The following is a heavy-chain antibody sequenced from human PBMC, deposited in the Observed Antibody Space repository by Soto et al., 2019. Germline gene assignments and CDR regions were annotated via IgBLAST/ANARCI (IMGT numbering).Heavy chain of an antibody. CDR1: GYTFTSYG. D-gene: IGHD1-1*01. CDR2: ISAHNGNP. CDR3: ARGRYGDY. V-gene: IGHV1-18*01. Sequence: QVHLVQSGAEVKKPGASVKVSCKASGYTFTSYGITWVRQAPGQGLEWMGWISAHNGNPDYAQTLQGRVIVTRDTSTSTAYMELRSLRSDDTAVYYCARGRYGDYWGQGALVTVSS. J-gene: IGHJ4*02.